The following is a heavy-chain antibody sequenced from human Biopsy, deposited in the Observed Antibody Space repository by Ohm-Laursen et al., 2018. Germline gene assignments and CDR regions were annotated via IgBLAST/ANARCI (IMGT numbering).Heavy chain of an antibody. J-gene: IGHJ3*02. CDR3: ARDRMVTIITLVRADTFDI. CDR1: GYTFTDYS. D-gene: IGHD3-10*01. CDR2: VNPNSGAT. V-gene: IGHV1-2*02. Sequence: ASMKASCQVSGYTFTDYSLHWVRQAPGQGLEWMGWVNPNSGATNYAQKFQGRVTMTSDTSISTAYIELRRLISDDTAVYFCARDRMVTIITLVRADTFDIWGQGTLVSVSS.